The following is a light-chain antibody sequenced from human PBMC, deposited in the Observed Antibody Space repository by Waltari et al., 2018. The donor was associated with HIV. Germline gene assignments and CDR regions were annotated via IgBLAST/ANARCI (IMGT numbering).Light chain of an antibody. CDR3: AAWDDRLSGWV. CDR1: RSNIGRDY. J-gene: IGLJ3*02. Sequence: QSVLTQPPSASGTPGQRITISCLGTRSNIGRDYEYWYQQLPGAAPKLLICRSDQRPSGVPDRFSGSKSGTSASLAISGPRSEGEADYYCAAWDDRLSGWVFGGGTKLTVL. V-gene: IGLV1-47*01. CDR2: RSD.